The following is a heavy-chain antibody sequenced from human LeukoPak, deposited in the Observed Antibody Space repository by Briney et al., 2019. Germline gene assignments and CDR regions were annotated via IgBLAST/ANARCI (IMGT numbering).Heavy chain of an antibody. V-gene: IGHV3-23*01. CDR1: GFTFSGYA. D-gene: IGHD3-3*01. CDR2: ISGNGEST. Sequence: GGSLRLSCAASGFTFSGYAMSWVRQAPGKGLEWVSVISGNGESTYNADSVKGRFTISRDNSKNTLYLQMNSLRAEDTAVYYCAKVTQRSYYDFWSGYYTMGYWGQGTLVTVSS. J-gene: IGHJ4*02. CDR3: AKVTQRSYYDFWSGYYTMGY.